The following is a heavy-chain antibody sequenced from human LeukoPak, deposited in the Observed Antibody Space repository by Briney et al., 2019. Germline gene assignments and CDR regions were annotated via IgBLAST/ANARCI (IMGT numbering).Heavy chain of an antibody. V-gene: IGHV4-59*01. D-gene: IGHD1-26*01. CDR1: GGSFSSSY. Sequence: SETLSLTCAVSGGSFSSSYWSWIRQPPGKGLEWIAYIYSNGNTNSNPSLKSRVTIAVDTSQSQFSLKLSSVTAADTAVYYCARGLVGLTPHAGVFQIWGQGTKVTVSS. J-gene: IGHJ3*02. CDR2: IYSNGNT. CDR3: ARGLVGLTPHAGVFQI.